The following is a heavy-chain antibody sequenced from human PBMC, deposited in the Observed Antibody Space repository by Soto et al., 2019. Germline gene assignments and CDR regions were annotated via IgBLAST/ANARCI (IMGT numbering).Heavy chain of an antibody. CDR3: ASDRRGSYLYYYYYGMDV. CDR2: IYHCGST. CDR1: GGSISSSNW. J-gene: IGHJ6*02. D-gene: IGHD1-26*01. V-gene: IGHV4-4*03. Sequence: PPETPSLTCAVSGGSISSSNWWSWVRQPPGKGLEWIGEIYHCGSTNYNPSLKSRVTISVDKSKNQFSLKLSSVTAADTAVYYCASDRRGSYLYYYYYGMDVWGHGTRVTVSS.